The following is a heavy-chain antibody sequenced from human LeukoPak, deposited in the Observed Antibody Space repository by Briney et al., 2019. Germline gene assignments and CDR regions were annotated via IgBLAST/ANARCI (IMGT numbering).Heavy chain of an antibody. CDR2: IYYTGTT. Sequence: SETLSLTCTVSGGSISHYYWSWIRQPPGKGPEWIGYIYYTGTTNYNPSLKSRVTLSVDTSKNQFSLKLSSVTAADTAVYYCARYTGYSYGLNWFDPWGQGTLVTVSS. CDR1: GGSISHYY. J-gene: IGHJ5*02. CDR3: ARYTGYSYGLNWFDP. V-gene: IGHV4-59*08. D-gene: IGHD5-18*01.